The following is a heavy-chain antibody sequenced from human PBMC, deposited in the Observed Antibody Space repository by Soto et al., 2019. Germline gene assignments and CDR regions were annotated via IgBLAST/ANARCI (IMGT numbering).Heavy chain of an antibody. J-gene: IGHJ4*02. CDR1: GFTFSTYA. D-gene: IGHD6-19*01. V-gene: IGHV3-23*01. CDR3: AKERSSGWSFDY. CDR2: ISGSGDST. Sequence: EVQLLESGGGLVQPGGSLRLSCAASGFTFSTYAMNWVRQAPGKGLEWVSGISGSGDSTYYADSVKGRFTVSRDKSKNTLYLQMNSLRGEDTAVFYCAKERSSGWSFDYWGQGTLVTVSP.